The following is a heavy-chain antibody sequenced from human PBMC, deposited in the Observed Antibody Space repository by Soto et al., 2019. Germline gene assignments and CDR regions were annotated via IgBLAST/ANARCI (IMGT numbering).Heavy chain of an antibody. J-gene: IGHJ4*02. CDR1: GGTFSSYA. CDR3: ARGVYYYDSSGYSYYFDY. CDR2: IIPIFGTA. D-gene: IGHD3-22*01. V-gene: IGHV1-69*12. Sequence: QVQLVQSGAAVKKPGSSVKVSCKASGGTFSSYALSWVRQAPGQGLEWMGGIIPIFGTANYAQKFQGRVTITADESTSTAYMELSSLRSEDTAVYYCARGVYYYDSSGYSYYFDYWGQGTLVTVS.